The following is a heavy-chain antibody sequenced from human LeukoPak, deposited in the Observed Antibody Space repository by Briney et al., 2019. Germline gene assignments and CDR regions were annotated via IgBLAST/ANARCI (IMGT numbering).Heavy chain of an antibody. CDR2: ISSSSSYI. J-gene: IGHJ4*02. CDR1: GFTFSSYA. CDR3: ARGEGIVGATTLDY. Sequence: GGSLRLSCAASGFTFSSYAMNWVRQAPGKGLEWVSSISSSSSYIYYADSVKGRFTISRDNAKNSLYLQMNSLRAEDTAVYYCARGEGIVGATTLDYWGQGTLVTVSS. D-gene: IGHD1-26*01. V-gene: IGHV3-21*01.